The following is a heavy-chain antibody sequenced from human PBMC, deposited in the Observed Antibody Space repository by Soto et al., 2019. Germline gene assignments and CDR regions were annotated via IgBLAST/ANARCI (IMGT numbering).Heavy chain of an antibody. V-gene: IGHV4-59*01. Sequence: ASETLSLTCTVSGGSISSYYWSWIRQPPGKGLEWIGYIYYSGSTNYNPSLKSRVTISVDTSKNQFSLKLSSVTAADTAVYYCARVPPPTYYDFWSGYPAYGMDVWGQGTTVTVSS. D-gene: IGHD3-3*01. CDR3: ARVPPPTYYDFWSGYPAYGMDV. CDR1: GGSISSYY. J-gene: IGHJ6*02. CDR2: IYYSGST.